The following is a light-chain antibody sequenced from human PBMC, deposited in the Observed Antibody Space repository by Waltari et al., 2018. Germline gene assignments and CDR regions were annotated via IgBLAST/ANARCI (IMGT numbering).Light chain of an antibody. CDR2: DVS. CDR1: RSDVGGYNY. J-gene: IGLJ2*01. CDR3: SSYISSSTLEL. Sequence: QSALTQPASVPGSPGQSITISCTGTRSDVGGYNYVSWYQQHPGKAPKLMIYDVSNRPSGVSNRFSGSKSGNTASLTISGLQAEDEADYYCSSYISSSTLELFGGGTSLTVL. V-gene: IGLV2-14*03.